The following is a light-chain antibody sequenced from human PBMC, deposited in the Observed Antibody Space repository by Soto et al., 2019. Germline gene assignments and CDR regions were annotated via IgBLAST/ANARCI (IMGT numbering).Light chain of an antibody. CDR1: QSVGNN. Sequence: EIVMTQSPAALSVSPGERATLSCRASQSVGNNLAWYQQKPGQAPRLLVYGASTRATGVPARISGSGSGTEFTLTISRLEPEDFAVYYCQQYGSSPRTFGPGTKVDI. V-gene: IGKV3-15*01. CDR3: QQYGSSPRT. CDR2: GAS. J-gene: IGKJ3*01.